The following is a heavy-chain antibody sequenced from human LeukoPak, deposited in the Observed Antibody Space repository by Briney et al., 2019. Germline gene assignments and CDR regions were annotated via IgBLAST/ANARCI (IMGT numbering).Heavy chain of an antibody. CDR1: GFTFTTYA. CDR2: FSGSVDTT. D-gene: IGHD2-15*01. V-gene: IGHV3-23*01. CDR3: AKAAAGTCSGARCYYFDS. Sequence: PGGSLRLSCAASGFTFTTYAMSWVRQTLGKGLEWVSTFSGSVDTTYHADSVKGRFTISRDNSKNTVYLQMNSLRAEDTAVYYCAKAAAGTCSGARCYYFDSWGQGTPVTVSS. J-gene: IGHJ4*02.